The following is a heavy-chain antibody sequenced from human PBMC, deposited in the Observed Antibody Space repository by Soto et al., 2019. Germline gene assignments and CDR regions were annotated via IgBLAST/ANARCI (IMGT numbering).Heavy chain of an antibody. CDR2: IIPIFGTA. J-gene: IGHJ6*02. CDR3: AKRVPRSGGHYYYGMDV. Sequence: SVKVSCKASGGTFSSYAISWVRQAPGQGLEWMGGIIPIFGTANYAQKFQGRVTITADESTSTAYMELSSLRSEDTAVYYCAKRVPRSGGHYYYGMDVWGQGTTVTVSS. D-gene: IGHD1-26*01. V-gene: IGHV1-69*13. CDR1: GGTFSSYA.